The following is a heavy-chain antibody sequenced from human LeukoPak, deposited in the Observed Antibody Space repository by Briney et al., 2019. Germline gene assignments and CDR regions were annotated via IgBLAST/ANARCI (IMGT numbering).Heavy chain of an antibody. CDR3: ARGAIGYSSGWTNWFDP. V-gene: IGHV4-39*07. J-gene: IGHJ5*02. Sequence: SETLSLTCTVSGGSISSSSYYWGWIRQPPGKGLEWIGSIYYSGSTYYNPSLKSRVTISVDTSKNQFSLKLSSVTAADTAVYYCARGAIGYSSGWTNWFDPWGQGTLVTVSS. D-gene: IGHD6-19*01. CDR2: IYYSGST. CDR1: GGSISSSSYY.